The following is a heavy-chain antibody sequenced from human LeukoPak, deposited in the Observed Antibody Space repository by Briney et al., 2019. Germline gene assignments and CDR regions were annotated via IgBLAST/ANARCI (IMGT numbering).Heavy chain of an antibody. CDR3: ARGAYDYVWGSYVAFDI. Sequence: SQTLSLTCAVSGGSISSGGYSWSWIRQPPGKGLEWIGYIYHSGSTYYNPSLKSRVTISVDRSKNQFSLKLSSVTAADTAVYYCARGAYDYVWGSYVAFDIWGQGTMVTVSS. CDR1: GGSISSGGYS. CDR2: IYHSGST. V-gene: IGHV4-30-2*01. J-gene: IGHJ3*02. D-gene: IGHD3-16*01.